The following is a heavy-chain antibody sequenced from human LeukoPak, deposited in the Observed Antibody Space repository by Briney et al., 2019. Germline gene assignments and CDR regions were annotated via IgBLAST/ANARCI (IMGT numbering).Heavy chain of an antibody. Sequence: GGSLRLSCAASGFTFSDYYMTWIRQAPGKGLEWVSYISSSGSIIYYADSVKGRFIISRDNAKNSLYLQMNSLRAEDTAVYFCARVGYDSSGRFDYWGQGTLVTVTS. CDR2: ISSSGSII. D-gene: IGHD3-22*01. V-gene: IGHV3-11*04. J-gene: IGHJ4*02. CDR3: ARVGYDSSGRFDY. CDR1: GFTFSDYY.